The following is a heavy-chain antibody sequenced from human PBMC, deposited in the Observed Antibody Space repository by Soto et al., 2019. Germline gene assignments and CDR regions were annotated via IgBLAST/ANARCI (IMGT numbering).Heavy chain of an antibody. CDR1: GGSISGSY. CDR3: ARSVAVPGAHIDY. D-gene: IGHD6-19*01. V-gene: IGHV4-59*01. CDR2: VYYTGST. J-gene: IGHJ4*02. Sequence: QVQLQESGPGLVKPSETLSLTCSVPGGSISGSYWSWIRQSPGKGLEWLGYVYYTGSTNYSPPLRSRVSISVDTSKNEFSLRLSSVTAADTAVYFCARSVAVPGAHIDYWGQGTQVTVSS.